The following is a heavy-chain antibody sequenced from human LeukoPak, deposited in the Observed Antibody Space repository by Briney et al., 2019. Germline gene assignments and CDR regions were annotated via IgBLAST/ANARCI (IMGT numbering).Heavy chain of an antibody. CDR3: ARGRIAAAYDAFDI. CDR1: GGSISSGSYY. Sequence: SETLSLTCTVSGGSISSGSYYWSWIRQPAGKGLEWIGRIYTSGSTNYNPSLKSRVTISVDTSKNQFSLKLSSVTAADTAVYYCARGRIAAAYDAFDIWGQGTMVTVSS. J-gene: IGHJ3*02. CDR2: IYTSGST. V-gene: IGHV4-61*02. D-gene: IGHD6-13*01.